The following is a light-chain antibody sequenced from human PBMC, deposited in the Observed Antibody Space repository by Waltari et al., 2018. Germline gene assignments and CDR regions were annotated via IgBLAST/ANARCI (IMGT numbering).Light chain of an antibody. CDR1: QNINTW. CDR2: KAS. Sequence: DIQMTQSPSTLSASVGDRVTITCRASQNINTWLDWHQQKQGKAPKLLIYKASSLESGVPSRFSGSGSGTEYTLTISSLQPDDFATYYCLQYNGEPRTFGQGTKVEVK. J-gene: IGKJ1*01. V-gene: IGKV1-5*03. CDR3: LQYNGEPRT.